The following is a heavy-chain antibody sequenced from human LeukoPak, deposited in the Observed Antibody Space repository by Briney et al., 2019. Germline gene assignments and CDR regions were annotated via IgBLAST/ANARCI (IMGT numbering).Heavy chain of an antibody. V-gene: IGHV3-23*01. CDR1: GFTFSSYA. D-gene: IGHD3-22*01. CDR2: ISGSGGST. CDR3: AKEGYYDSSGYYHY. Sequence: GGSLRLSCAASGFTFSSYAMSWVRQAPGKGLEWVSAISGSGGSTYYADSVKGRFTISRDNSKNTLYLQMNNLRAEDTAVYYCAKEGYYDSSGYYHYWGQGTLVTVSS. J-gene: IGHJ4*02.